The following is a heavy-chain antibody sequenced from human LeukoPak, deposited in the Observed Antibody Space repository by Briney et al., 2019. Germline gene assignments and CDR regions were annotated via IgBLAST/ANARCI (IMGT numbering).Heavy chain of an antibody. V-gene: IGHV3-11*04. CDR2: ISSSGSTI. J-gene: IGHJ4*02. CDR1: GFTFSDNY. CDR3: LSGSYSFPSGY. D-gene: IGHD1-26*01. Sequence: GGSLRLSCAASGFTFSDNYMSWIRQAPGKGLEWVSYISSSGSTIYYADSVKGRFTISRDNAKNSLYLQMNSLRAEDTAVYYCLSGSYSFPSGYWGQGTLVTVSS.